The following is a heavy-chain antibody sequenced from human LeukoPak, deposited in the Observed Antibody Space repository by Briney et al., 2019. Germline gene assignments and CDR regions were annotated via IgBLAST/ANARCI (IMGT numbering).Heavy chain of an antibody. CDR3: ARDRGLGGWHYGMDV. CDR1: GGSISSGGYY. D-gene: IGHD3-3*01. CDR2: IYYSGST. V-gene: IGHV4-31*03. Sequence: PSQTLSLTCTVSGGSISSGGYYCNWIRQHPGKGLEWIGYIYYSGSTYYNPSLKSRVTISVDTSKNQFSLRLSSVTAADTAVYYCARDRGLGGWHYGMDVWGQGTTVTVSS. J-gene: IGHJ6*02.